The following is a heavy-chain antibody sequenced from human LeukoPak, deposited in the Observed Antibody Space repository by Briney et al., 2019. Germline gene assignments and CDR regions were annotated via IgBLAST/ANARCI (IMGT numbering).Heavy chain of an antibody. V-gene: IGHV3-66*02. J-gene: IGHJ4*02. CDR1: GFTVSSNY. Sequence: GGSLRLSCAASGFTVSSNYMSWVRQAPGKGLEWVSVIYSGGSTYYADSVKGRFTISRDNSKNTLYLHMNSLRAEDTAVYYCARDPPITMVRGRQYGGDYWGQGTLVTVSS. D-gene: IGHD3-10*01. CDR3: ARDPPITMVRGRQYGGDY. CDR2: IYSGGST.